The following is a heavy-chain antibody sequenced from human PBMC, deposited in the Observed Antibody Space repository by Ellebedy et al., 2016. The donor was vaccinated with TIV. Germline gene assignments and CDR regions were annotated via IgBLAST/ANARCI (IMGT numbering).Heavy chain of an antibody. Sequence: GESLKISXAASGFTFSSYWMSWVRQAPGKGLEWVANIKQDGSEKYYVDSVKGQFTISRDNAKNSLYLQMNSLRAEDTAVYYCARDPPQLRYFDWSSYWGQGTLVTVSS. J-gene: IGHJ4*02. CDR3: ARDPPQLRYFDWSSY. D-gene: IGHD3-9*01. V-gene: IGHV3-7*01. CDR2: IKQDGSEK. CDR1: GFTFSSYW.